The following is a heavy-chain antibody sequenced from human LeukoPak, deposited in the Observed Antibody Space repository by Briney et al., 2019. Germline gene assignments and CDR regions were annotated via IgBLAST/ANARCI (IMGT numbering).Heavy chain of an antibody. D-gene: IGHD2-15*01. V-gene: IGHV3-23*01. CDR1: GFTFSSYA. J-gene: IGHJ3*02. CDR2: ISGSGGST. CDR3: ANWDIVVVVAATGDAFDI. Sequence: GGSLRLPCAASGFTFSSYAMSWARQAPGKGLEWVSAISGSGGSTYYADSVKGRFTISRDNSKNTLYLQMNSLRAEDTAVYYCANWDIVVVVAATGDAFDIWGQGTMVTVSS.